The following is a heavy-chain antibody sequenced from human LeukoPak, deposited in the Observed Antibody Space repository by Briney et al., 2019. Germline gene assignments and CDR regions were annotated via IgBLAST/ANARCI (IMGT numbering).Heavy chain of an antibody. J-gene: IGHJ4*02. CDR3: ARVSHDSRGYYSGIDY. V-gene: IGHV3-48*03. D-gene: IGHD3-22*01. CDR1: GFTFSSYE. Sequence: GGSLRLSCAASGFTFSSYEMNWVRQAPGKGLEWVSYISSSGSTIYYADSVKGRFTISRDNAKNSLYLQMNSLRAKDTAVYYCARVSHDSRGYYSGIDYWGQGTLVTVSS. CDR2: ISSSGSTI.